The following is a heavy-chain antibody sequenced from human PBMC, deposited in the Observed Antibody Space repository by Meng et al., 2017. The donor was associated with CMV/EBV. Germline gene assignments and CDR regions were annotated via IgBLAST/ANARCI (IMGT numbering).Heavy chain of an antibody. CDR1: GFTFSSYG. CDR3: AKDGVSTTSGYYGMDV. D-gene: IGHD2-2*01. V-gene: IGHV3-30*02. J-gene: IGHJ6*02. Sequence: GESLKISCAASGFTFSSYGMHWVRQAPGKGLEWVAFIRYDGSNKYYADSVKGRFTISRDNSKNTLYLLMNSLRAEDTAVYYCAKDGVSTTSGYYGMDVWGQGTTVTVSS. CDR2: IRYDGSNK.